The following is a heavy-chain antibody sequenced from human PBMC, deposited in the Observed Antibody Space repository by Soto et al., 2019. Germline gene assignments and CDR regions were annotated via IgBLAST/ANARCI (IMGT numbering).Heavy chain of an antibody. J-gene: IGHJ3*02. CDR3: AKDRMDIVVVPADPDAFDI. CDR1: GFTFDDYT. CDR2: ISWDGGST. Sequence: GGSLRLSCAASGFTFDDYTMHWVRQAPGKGLEWVSLISWDGGSTYYADSVKGRFTISRDNSKNSLYLQMNSLRTEDTALYYCAKDRMDIVVVPADPDAFDIWGQGTIVTVSS. D-gene: IGHD2-2*03. V-gene: IGHV3-43*01.